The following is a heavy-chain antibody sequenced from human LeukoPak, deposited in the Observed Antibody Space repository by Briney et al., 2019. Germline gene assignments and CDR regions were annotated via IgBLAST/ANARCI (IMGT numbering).Heavy chain of an antibody. V-gene: IGHV4-59*01. D-gene: IGHD1-26*01. CDR3: ARGALGSGSARSDY. J-gene: IGHJ4*02. CDR1: GGSMSTYH. Sequence: SETLSLTCSVSGGSMSTYHWSWIRQPPGQTLEWIGYIYYTGTTQYNPSLKSRVTLSLDMSTNQFSLNLRSLTAADTAVYYCARGALGSGSARSDYWGQGTLVIVSS. CDR2: IYYTGTT.